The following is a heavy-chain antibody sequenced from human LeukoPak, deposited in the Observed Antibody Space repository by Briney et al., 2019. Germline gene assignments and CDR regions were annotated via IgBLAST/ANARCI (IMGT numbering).Heavy chain of an antibody. Sequence: SETLSLTCAVYGGSFSGYYWSWIRHPPGKGLEWIGAINHSGSTNYNPSLKSRVTISVDTSKNQSTLKLSSVTAADTAVYDCATNTESSCYYYLVYWGQGTLVTVSS. V-gene: IGHV4-34*01. CDR1: GGSFSGYY. CDR2: INHSGST. CDR3: ATNTESSCYYYLVY. D-gene: IGHD3-22*01. J-gene: IGHJ4*02.